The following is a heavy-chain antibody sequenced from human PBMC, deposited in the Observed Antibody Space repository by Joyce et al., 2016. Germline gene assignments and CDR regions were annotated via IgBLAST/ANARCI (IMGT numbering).Heavy chain of an antibody. D-gene: IGHD2-15*01. CDR2: ISYDGSNK. CDR3: AKDGGRGVVPGALHY. CDR1: GVTSSSG. J-gene: IGHJ4*02. V-gene: IGHV3-30*18. Sequence: QVQLVESGGGVVQPGRSLKLSCAASGVTSSSGVHWVRQAPGKGVEGVAVISYDGSNKYYDYTVKGRFTISRHKSKNTLYLQMNNLRTEDTALYYCAKDGGRGVVPGALHYWGQGTLVTVSS.